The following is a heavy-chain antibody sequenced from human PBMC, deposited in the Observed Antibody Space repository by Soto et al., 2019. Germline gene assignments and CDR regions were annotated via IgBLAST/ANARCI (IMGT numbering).Heavy chain of an antibody. Sequence: TLSLTCTVSGGFISSGDYYWSWIRQPPGKGLEWIGYIYYSGRASYSPSLKRRVAISLDASKNHFSLQLTSVTAADTAVYYCARALSTHIAVAAMGYFESWGQ. CDR2: IYYSGRA. J-gene: IGHJ4*01. CDR3: ARALSTHIAVAAMGYFES. V-gene: IGHV4-30-4*01. CDR1: GGFISSGDYY. D-gene: IGHD6-19*01.